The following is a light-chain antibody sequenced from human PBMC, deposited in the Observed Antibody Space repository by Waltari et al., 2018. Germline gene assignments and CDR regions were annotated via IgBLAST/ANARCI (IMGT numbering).Light chain of an antibody. CDR2: GAS. V-gene: IGKV3-20*01. Sequence: EIVSTQSPGPLSFSPGDSATLSCRASRTFISSHSAWYQHKPGQAPRLLIYGASNRAPGIPDRFSGSGSGTDFSLTISGLEPEDFAIYYCQQYDSSPGTFGQGTKVEI. CDR3: QQYDSSPGT. CDR1: RTFISSH. J-gene: IGKJ1*01.